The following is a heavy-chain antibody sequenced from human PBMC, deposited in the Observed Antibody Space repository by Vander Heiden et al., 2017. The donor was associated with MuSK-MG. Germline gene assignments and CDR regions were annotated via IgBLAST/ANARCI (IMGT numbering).Heavy chain of an antibody. J-gene: IGHJ4*02. CDR3: IVWGLRLGELSRTDY. V-gene: IGHV3-73*01. D-gene: IGHD3-16*02. Sequence: EVQLVESGGGLVQPGGSLKLSCAASGFTFSGSAMHWVRQASGKGLEWVGRIRSKANSYATAYAASVKGRFTISRDDSKNTAYLQMNSLKTEDTAVYYCIVWGLRLGELSRTDYWGQGTLVTVSS. CDR1: GFTFSGSA. CDR2: IRSKANSYAT.